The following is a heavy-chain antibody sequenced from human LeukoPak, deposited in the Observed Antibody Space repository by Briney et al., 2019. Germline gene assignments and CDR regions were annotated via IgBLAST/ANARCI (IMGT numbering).Heavy chain of an antibody. CDR3: AKALSGSYYFDF. J-gene: IGHJ4*02. V-gene: IGHV3-48*01. D-gene: IGHD1-26*01. CDR2: ISTTGTI. CDR1: GFTFSRFN. Sequence: GGSLRLSCAASGFTFSRFNMNWLRQAPGKGLEWLSYISTTGTIYYAESVKGRFSISRDNAKNSLYLQMNSLRAEDTAVYYCAKALSGSYYFDFWGQGALVTVSS.